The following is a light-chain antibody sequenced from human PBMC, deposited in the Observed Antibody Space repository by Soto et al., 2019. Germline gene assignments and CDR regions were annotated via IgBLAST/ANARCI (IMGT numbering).Light chain of an antibody. Sequence: DIVMTQSPDSLAVSLGERATINCKSSQSVLYSSNNKNYFSWFQQKPGQPPKLLIYWASTRESVVPDRFSGSGSGTDFTLTISCLQAEDVAVYYCQHALSLVTFGGGNKVEL. V-gene: IGKV4-1*01. CDR1: QSVLYSSNNKNY. CDR2: WAS. CDR3: QHALSLVT. J-gene: IGKJ4*01.